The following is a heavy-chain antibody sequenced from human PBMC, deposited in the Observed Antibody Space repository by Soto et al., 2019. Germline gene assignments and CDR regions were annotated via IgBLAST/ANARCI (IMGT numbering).Heavy chain of an antibody. D-gene: IGHD2-8*01. J-gene: IGHJ6*02. CDR2: IKQDGSEK. Sequence: EVQLVESGGGLVQPGGSLRLSCAASGFTFSSYWMSWVRQAPGKGLEWVANIKQDGSEKYYVDSVKGRFTISRDNAKNSLCLQMNSLRAEDTAVYYCARGVDVVMVCGVFYYHYGMDVWGQGTTVTVSS. CDR3: ARGVDVVMVCGVFYYHYGMDV. CDR1: GFTFSSYW. V-gene: IGHV3-7*01.